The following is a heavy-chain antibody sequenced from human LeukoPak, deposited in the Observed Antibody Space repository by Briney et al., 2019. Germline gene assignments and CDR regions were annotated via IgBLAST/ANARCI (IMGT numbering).Heavy chain of an antibody. CDR3: AKVEARERQDY. Sequence: GGSLRLSCAASGFTFSIYAMTWVRQAPGKGLEWVANIKQDGSEKYYVDSVKGRFTISRDNAKNSLYLQMNSLRAEDTAVYYCAKVEARERQDYWGQGTLVTVSS. CDR2: IKQDGSEK. J-gene: IGHJ4*02. D-gene: IGHD5-12*01. V-gene: IGHV3-7*01. CDR1: GFTFSIYA.